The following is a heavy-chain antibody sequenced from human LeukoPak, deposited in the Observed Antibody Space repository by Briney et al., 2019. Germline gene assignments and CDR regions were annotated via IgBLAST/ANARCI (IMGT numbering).Heavy chain of an antibody. CDR1: GGSISSYY. D-gene: IGHD4-17*01. Sequence: SETLSLTCTVSGGSISSYYWSWIRQPPGKGLEWIGHVFYTGTSNYNPSLKSRVTISLDRSNNQFSLRLTSVTAADTAVYYCARHGRVTTVTTFDYWGQGTLVTVSS. CDR3: ARHGRVTTVTTFDY. V-gene: IGHV4-59*01. CDR2: VFYTGTS. J-gene: IGHJ4*02.